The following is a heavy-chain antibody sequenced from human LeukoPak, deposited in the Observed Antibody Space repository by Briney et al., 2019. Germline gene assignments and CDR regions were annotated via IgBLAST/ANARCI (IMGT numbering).Heavy chain of an antibody. CDR1: GGSMRSYF. D-gene: IGHD6-13*01. J-gene: IGHJ4*02. V-gene: IGHV4-4*07. CDR3: AREGPYSGRWYYFDY. CDR2: IYSSGNT. Sequence: PSETLCLTCTVSGGSMRSYFWSWIRQPAGKGLEWIGRIYSSGNTNYNPSLKSRGTMSVDTSKNQFSLKLTSVTAADTAFYYCAREGPYSGRWYYFDYWGQGIPATASS.